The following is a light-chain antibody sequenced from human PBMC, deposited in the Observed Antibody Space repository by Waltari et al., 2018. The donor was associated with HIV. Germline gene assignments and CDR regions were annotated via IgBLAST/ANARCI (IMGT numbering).Light chain of an antibody. CDR2: DDK. Sequence: FMLTQPHSVSESPGKTITISCTRSSGSIARHYVKWYQHRPGTSPTAVAIDDKQGPSGVPDRFSATIDSSANSAYLTISGLKTEDEADYYCQCNDPTNYVVFGGGTHLTVL. J-gene: IGLJ2*01. CDR3: QCNDPTNYVV. V-gene: IGLV6-57*01. CDR1: SGSIARHY.